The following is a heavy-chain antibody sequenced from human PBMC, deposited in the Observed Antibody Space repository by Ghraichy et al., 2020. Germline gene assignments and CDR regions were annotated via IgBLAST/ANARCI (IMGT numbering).Heavy chain of an antibody. J-gene: IGHJ4*02. Sequence: SQTLSLTCAISGDSVSSKSVAWNWIRQSPSRGLEWLGRTYYRSKWYSSYAVSVRGRITINPDTSKNQFSLQLNSVTPDDTAIYYCARTQGFIDYWGQGTQVTVSS. CDR2: TYYRSKWYS. V-gene: IGHV6-1*01. CDR1: GDSVSSKSVA. CDR3: ARTQGFIDY.